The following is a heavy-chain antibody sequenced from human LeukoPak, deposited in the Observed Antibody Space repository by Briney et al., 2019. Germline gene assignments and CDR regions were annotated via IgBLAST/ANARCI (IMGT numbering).Heavy chain of an antibody. V-gene: IGHV1-24*01. D-gene: IGHD3-16*01. Sequence: ASVKVSCKVSGYTLTELSMHWVRQAPGNGLEWMGGFDPEDGETIYAQKFQGRVTMTEDTSTDTAYMELSSLRSEDTAVYYCATASPYTPSNPNFDYWGQGTLVTVSS. J-gene: IGHJ4*02. CDR2: FDPEDGET. CDR3: ATASPYTPSNPNFDY. CDR1: GYTLTELS.